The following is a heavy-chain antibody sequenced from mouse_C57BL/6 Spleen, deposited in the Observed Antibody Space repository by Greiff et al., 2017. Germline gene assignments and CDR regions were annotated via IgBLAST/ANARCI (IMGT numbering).Heavy chain of an antibody. D-gene: IGHD2-5*01. CDR1: GFSLTSYG. J-gene: IGHJ4*01. CDR3: ARNGGYSNLYY. CDR2: IWSGGST. V-gene: IGHV2-2*01. Sequence: VQLQQSGPGLVQPSQSLSITCTVSGFSLTSYGVHWVRQAPGKGLEWLGVIWSGGSTDYNAAFISRLSISKDNSKSQVFFKMSSLQADDSAIYYCARNGGYSNLYYWGQGTSVTVSS.